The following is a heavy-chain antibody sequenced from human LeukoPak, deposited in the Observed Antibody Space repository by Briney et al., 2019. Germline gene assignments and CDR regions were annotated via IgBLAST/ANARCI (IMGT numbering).Heavy chain of an antibody. CDR2: IRSDGSIK. J-gene: IGHJ3*01. Sequence: PGGSLRLSCAASGFTFSNYDMHWVRQAPGEGLEWVAFIRSDGSIKHYADSVKGRFTIPRDNSKNTLYLQMNSLRAEDAAMYYCATEGLDAFDLWGQGTMVTVSS. V-gene: IGHV3-30*02. CDR3: ATEGLDAFDL. CDR1: GFTFSNYD.